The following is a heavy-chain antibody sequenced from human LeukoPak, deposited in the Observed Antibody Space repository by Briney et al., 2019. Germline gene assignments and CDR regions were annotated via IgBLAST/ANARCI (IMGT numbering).Heavy chain of an antibody. CDR1: GGSFSGYY. J-gene: IGHJ4*02. CDR2: INHSGST. V-gene: IGHV4-34*01. D-gene: IGHD3-22*01. Sequence: SETLSLTCAVYGGSFSGYYWSWIRQPPGKGLEWIGEINHSGSTSYSPSLRSRVTISVDTSKNQFSLRLSSVTAADTAVYHCARGGDSTGYNYWGQGTLVTVSS. CDR3: ARGGDSTGYNY.